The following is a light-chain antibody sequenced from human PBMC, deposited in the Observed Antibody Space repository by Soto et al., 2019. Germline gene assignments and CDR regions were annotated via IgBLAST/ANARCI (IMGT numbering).Light chain of an antibody. V-gene: IGLV1-40*01. J-gene: IGLJ1*01. CDR3: QSYDSSLSVYV. CDR1: SSNIGPTYD. Sequence: QSVLTQPPSVSGAPGQRVTISCTGSSSNIGPTYDVHWYQQLPGTAPKLLSYANTNRPSGVPDRFSGSKSGTSASLAITGLQAEDEADYFCQSYDSSLSVYVFGTGTKVTVL. CDR2: ANT.